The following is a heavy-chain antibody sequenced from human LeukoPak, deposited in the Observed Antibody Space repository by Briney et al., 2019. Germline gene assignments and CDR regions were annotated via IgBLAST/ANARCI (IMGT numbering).Heavy chain of an antibody. Sequence: ASVNVSCKATGYTFTSYGISWVRQAPGQGLEGMGWISSNSDNTNYAQKLQGRVTMTTDTSTSTAYMELRSLRSDDTALYFRARDWGSIKVIADYWGQGTLVTVSS. CDR1: GYTFTSYG. D-gene: IGHD7-27*01. V-gene: IGHV1-18*01. CDR2: ISSNSDNT. J-gene: IGHJ4*02. CDR3: ARDWGSIKVIADY.